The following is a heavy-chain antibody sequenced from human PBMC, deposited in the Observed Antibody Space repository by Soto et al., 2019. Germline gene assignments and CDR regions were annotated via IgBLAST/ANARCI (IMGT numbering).Heavy chain of an antibody. V-gene: IGHV4-61*01. CDR3: ARGGRRDGYNYDY. J-gene: IGHJ4*02. D-gene: IGHD5-12*01. CDR1: GGSVSSGSYY. CDR2: IYYSGST. Sequence: PSETLSLTCTVSGGSVSSGSYYWIWIRQPPGKGLEWIGYIYYSGSTNYNPSLKSRVTISVDTSKNQFSLKLSSVTAADTAVYYCARGGRRDGYNYDYWGQGTLVTVSS.